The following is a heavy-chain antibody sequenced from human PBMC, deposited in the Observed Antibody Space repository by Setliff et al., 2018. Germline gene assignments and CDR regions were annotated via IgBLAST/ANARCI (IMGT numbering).Heavy chain of an antibody. CDR1: GFSLSTTETH. CDR3: ARLPPLVQNNGASNHAFDV. Sequence: SGPTLVNPTQTLTLTCTFPGFSLSTTETHVSWIRQPPGKAPEWLARLDWDDDKFYNTSLRSRLTLSKDTSKNQVILTMTNMDPADTATYYCARLPPLVQNNGASNHAFDVWGPGAVVT. J-gene: IGHJ3*01. V-gene: IGHV2-70*04. CDR2: LDWDDDK. D-gene: IGHD6-6*01.